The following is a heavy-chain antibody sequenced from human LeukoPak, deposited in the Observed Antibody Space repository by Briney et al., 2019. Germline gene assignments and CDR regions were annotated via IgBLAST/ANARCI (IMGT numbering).Heavy chain of an antibody. Sequence: GGSLRLSCAASGFTFSSYGMHWVRQAPGKGLEWVAVISYDGSNKYYADSVKGRFTISRDNSKNTLYLQMNSLRAKDTAVYYCAKDPFDYWGQGTLVTVSS. J-gene: IGHJ4*02. CDR3: AKDPFDY. CDR1: GFTFSSYG. V-gene: IGHV3-30*18. CDR2: ISYDGSNK.